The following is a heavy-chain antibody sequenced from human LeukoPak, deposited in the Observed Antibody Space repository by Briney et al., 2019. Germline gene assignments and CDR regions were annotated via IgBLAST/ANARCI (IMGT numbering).Heavy chain of an antibody. J-gene: IGHJ4*02. CDR3: ATTLAVAAPGYF. CDR1: GFTFDDYA. Sequence: QPGRSLRLSCAASGFTFDDYAMHWVRQAPGKGLEWVSGISWNSGSIGYADSVKGRFTISRDNAKNSVYLQMNSLRAEDTATYYSATTLAVAAPGYFWGQGTVVTVSS. V-gene: IGHV3-9*01. CDR2: ISWNSGSI. D-gene: IGHD6-13*01.